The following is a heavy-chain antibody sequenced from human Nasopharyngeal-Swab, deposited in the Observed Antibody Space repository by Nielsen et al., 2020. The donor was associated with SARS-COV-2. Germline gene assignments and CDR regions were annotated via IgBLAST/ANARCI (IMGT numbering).Heavy chain of an antibody. Sequence: WVRQAPGQGLEWMGWMNPKSGEVGYEQKFQGRVTMTRNTATATAYMELSGLRHEDTAVYYCARGAFGLDHSWFDPWGRGTLVTVSS. CDR2: MNPKSGEV. J-gene: IGHJ5*02. V-gene: IGHV1-8*01. D-gene: IGHD3/OR15-3a*01. CDR3: ARGAFGLDHSWFDP.